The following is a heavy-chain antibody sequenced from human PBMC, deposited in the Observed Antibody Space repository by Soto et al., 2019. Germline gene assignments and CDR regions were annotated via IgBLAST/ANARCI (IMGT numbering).Heavy chain of an antibody. V-gene: IGHV4-59*08. D-gene: IGHD1-1*01. J-gene: IGHJ4*02. Sequence: QVQLQESGPGLVKPSETLSLTCTVSGGSISSYYWGWIRQPPGKGLEWIGYIFYGGITNYNPSAESSVTISVDTSKNPFSLKVNAVTAADTAVDYCARHYPIWNNWNYFDYWGQGTLVTVSS. CDR2: IFYGGIT. CDR3: ARHYPIWNNWNYFDY. CDR1: GGSISSYY.